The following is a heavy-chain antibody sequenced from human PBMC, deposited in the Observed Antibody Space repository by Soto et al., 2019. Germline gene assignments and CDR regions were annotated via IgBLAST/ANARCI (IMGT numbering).Heavy chain of an antibody. CDR1: GFTLSTYG. D-gene: IGHD3-16*01. J-gene: IGHJ5*01. CDR2: ISNSRKYI. V-gene: IGHV3-21*01. Sequence: GRSRRLPCAASGFTLSTYGMSWDRQSPGKGLGWVSSISNSRKYIYYADSVKGRFTISRDNAKEFLFLQMNSLRVEDTAIYYCARANGGTFDFMSLFPYSFDSWGQGTLVTVSS. CDR3: ARANGGTFDFMSLFPYSFDS.